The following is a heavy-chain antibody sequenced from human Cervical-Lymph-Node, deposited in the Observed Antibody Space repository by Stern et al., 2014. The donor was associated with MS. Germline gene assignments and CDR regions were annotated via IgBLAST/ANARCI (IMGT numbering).Heavy chain of an antibody. V-gene: IGHV3-48*01. CDR1: GFTFSNYG. CDR2: ISSSSSTT. Sequence: EVHLVESGGGLVQPGGSLRLSCATSGFTFSNYGMNWVRQAPGKGLEWVSYISSSSSTTYYADSVKGRFSISRDNAKNSLYLQMNSLRGEDTAVYYCAAYCSGGSCYSLAYWGQGTLVAVSS. J-gene: IGHJ4*02. CDR3: AAYCSGGSCYSLAY. D-gene: IGHD2-15*01.